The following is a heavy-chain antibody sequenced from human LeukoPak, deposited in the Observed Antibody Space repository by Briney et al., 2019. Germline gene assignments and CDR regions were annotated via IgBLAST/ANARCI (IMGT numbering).Heavy chain of an antibody. J-gene: IGHJ4*02. D-gene: IGHD6-19*01. CDR1: GFTFSSYW. V-gene: IGHV3-74*01. CDR3: AREGSGWYYFDY. CDR2: ISSDESST. Sequence: PGGSLRLSCAASGFTFSSYWMHWVRRAPGKGLVWVSRISSDESSTSYADSVKGRFTISRDNAKSTLYLQMNSLRAEDTAVYYCAREGSGWYYFDYWGQGTLVTVSS.